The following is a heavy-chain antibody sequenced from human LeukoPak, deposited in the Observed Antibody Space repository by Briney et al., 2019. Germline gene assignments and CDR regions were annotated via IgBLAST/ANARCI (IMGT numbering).Heavy chain of an antibody. CDR1: GFTFDGYG. J-gene: IGHJ4*02. Sequence: GGSLRLSCAASGFTFDGYGMSWVRQAPGKGLEWVSSISSTSNYIYYADSVKGRFTISRDNAKTSLYLQMNSLRAEDTAVYYCARDDRYSYGYSQSGHFDYWGQGILVTVSS. V-gene: IGHV3-21*01. CDR2: ISSTSNYI. CDR3: ARDDRYSYGYSQSGHFDY. D-gene: IGHD5-18*01.